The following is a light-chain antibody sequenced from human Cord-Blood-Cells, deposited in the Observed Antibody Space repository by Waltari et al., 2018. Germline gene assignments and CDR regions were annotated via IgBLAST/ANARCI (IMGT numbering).Light chain of an antibody. V-gene: IGLV2-23*01. Sequence: QSALTQPASVSGSPGQSITISCTGTSSEVGSYNLVSWYQQPPGKAPKLMIYEGSKRPSVVANRFSGSKSGNAACLTISGLQAEDEADYYCCSYAGSSTPWVFGGGTKLTVL. CDR1: SSEVGSYNL. J-gene: IGLJ3*02. CDR3: CSYAGSSTPWV. CDR2: EGS.